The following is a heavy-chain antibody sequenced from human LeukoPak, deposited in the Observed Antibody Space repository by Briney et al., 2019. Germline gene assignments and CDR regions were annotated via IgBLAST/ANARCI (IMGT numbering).Heavy chain of an antibody. CDR2: ISWNSGSI. CDR1: GFTFDDYA. D-gene: IGHD7-27*01. CDR3: AKALKLGPFDY. V-gene: IGHV3-9*01. Sequence: GGSLRLSCAASGFTFDDYAIHWVRQAPGKGLGWVSGISWNSGSIGYADSVKGRFTISRDNAKNSLYLQMNSLRAEDTALYYCAKALKLGPFDYWGQGTLVTVSS. J-gene: IGHJ4*02.